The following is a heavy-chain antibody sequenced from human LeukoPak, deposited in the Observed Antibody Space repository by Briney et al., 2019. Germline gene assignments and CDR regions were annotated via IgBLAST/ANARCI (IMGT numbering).Heavy chain of an antibody. CDR2: INQDGSEK. CDR1: GFTFSSSW. CDR3: ARGFGRP. J-gene: IGHJ5*02. D-gene: IGHD3-10*01. V-gene: IGHV3-7*03. Sequence: GGSLRLSCAASGFTFSSSWMNWVRQAPGKGLEWVANINQDGSEKYYVDSVKGRFTISRDNAKNSLYLQMNSLRAEDTAVYYCARGFGRPWGQGTLVTVSS.